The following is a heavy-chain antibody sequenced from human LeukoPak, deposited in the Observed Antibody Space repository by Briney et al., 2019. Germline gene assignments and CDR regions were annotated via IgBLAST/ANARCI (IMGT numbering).Heavy chain of an antibody. J-gene: IGHJ4*02. CDR1: GFTLRSYA. D-gene: IGHD3-22*01. CDR3: ARRRPYDTSGYYFAY. CDR2: ISGSGSST. V-gene: IGHV3-23*01. Sequence: GGSLRLSCAASGFTLRSYAMSWVRQAPGKGLEWVSAISGSGSSTYYADSVKGRFTISRDNSKNTLYLQMNNLRADDTAVYYCARRRPYDTSGYYFAYWGQGTLVTVSS.